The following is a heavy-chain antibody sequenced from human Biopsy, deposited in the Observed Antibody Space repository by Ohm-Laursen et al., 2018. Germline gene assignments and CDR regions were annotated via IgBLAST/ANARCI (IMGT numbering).Heavy chain of an antibody. D-gene: IGHD3-22*01. CDR2: ISSRSSDI. CDR1: GFIFSTYT. J-gene: IGHJ4*02. Sequence: GSLRLSCAASGFIFSTYTMNWVRQAPGEGLEWVSSISSRSSDIYYADSVKGRFTISRDNSKSSLSLQMNSLRGEDTAVYYCARAPFGSGSYSEFDYWGQGSLVTVSS. CDR3: ARAPFGSGSYSEFDY. V-gene: IGHV3-21*06.